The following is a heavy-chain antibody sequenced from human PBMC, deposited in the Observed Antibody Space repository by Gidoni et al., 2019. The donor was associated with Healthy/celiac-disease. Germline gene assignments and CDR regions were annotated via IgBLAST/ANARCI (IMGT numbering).Heavy chain of an antibody. Sequence: EVQLVESGGGLVKPGGSLRLSCAASGFTFSNAWMSWVRQAPGKGLEWVGRIKSKTDGGTTDYAAPVKGRFTISRDDSKNTLYLQMNSLKTEDTAVYYCTTSTSGLRYYYGMDVWGQGTTVTVSS. V-gene: IGHV3-15*01. CDR3: TTSTSGLRYYYGMDV. CDR2: IKSKTDGGTT. J-gene: IGHJ6*02. CDR1: GFTFSNAW.